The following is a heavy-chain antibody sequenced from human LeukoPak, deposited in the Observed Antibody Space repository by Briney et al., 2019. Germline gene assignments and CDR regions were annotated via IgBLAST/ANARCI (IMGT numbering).Heavy chain of an antibody. V-gene: IGHV4-59*08. D-gene: IGHD1-26*01. CDR3: ARHGGSYDFDF. Sequence: PSETLSLTCTVSGGSISSYYWGWLRQPPGKGLEWIGYIYYSGTPNYNPTLKSRVTMSVDTSKNQFSLKLSSVTAADTAVYYCARHGGSYDFDFWGQGTLVTVSS. J-gene: IGHJ4*02. CDR1: GGSISSYY. CDR2: IYYSGTP.